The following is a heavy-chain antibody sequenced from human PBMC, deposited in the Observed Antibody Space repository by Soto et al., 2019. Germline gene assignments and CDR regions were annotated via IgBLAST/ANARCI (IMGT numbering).Heavy chain of an antibody. D-gene: IGHD6-19*01. J-gene: IGHJ4*02. V-gene: IGHV3-21*01. CDR1: GFTFSSYS. CDR3: ARSYIAVAGPLGY. CDR2: ISSSSSYI. Sequence: GGSLRLSCAASGFTFSSYSMNWVRQAPGKGLEWVSSISSSSSYIYYADSVKGRFTISRDNAKNSLYLQMNSLRAEDTAVYYCARSYIAVAGPLGYWGQGTLVTVSS.